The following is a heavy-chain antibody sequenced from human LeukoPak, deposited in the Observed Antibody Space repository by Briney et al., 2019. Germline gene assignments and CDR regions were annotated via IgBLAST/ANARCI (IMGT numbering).Heavy chain of an antibody. D-gene: IGHD3-22*01. J-gene: IGHJ4*02. CDR1: GGSFSGYY. CDR3: ARGRKIVVAKTHFDY. V-gene: IGHV4-34*01. Sequence: SETLSLTCAVYGGSFSGYYWSWIRQPPGKGLEWIGEINHSGSTNYNPSLKSRVTISVDTSKNQFSLKLSSVTAADTAVYYCARGRKIVVAKTHFDYWGQGTLVTVSS. CDR2: INHSGST.